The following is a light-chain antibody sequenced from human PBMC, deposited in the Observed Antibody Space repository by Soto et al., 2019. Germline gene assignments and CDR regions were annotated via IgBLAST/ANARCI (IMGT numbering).Light chain of an antibody. V-gene: IGKV3-20*01. CDR2: GAS. CDR3: QQYGSSPRT. CDR1: QSVSSSY. Sequence: EVGWTQSPGTLSLYPGERATLSCRASQSVSSSYLAWYQQKPGQAPRLLIYGASNRATGIPDRFSGSGSGTDFTLTISRLEPEDFAVYYCQQYGSSPRTFGQGTKVDIK. J-gene: IGKJ1*01.